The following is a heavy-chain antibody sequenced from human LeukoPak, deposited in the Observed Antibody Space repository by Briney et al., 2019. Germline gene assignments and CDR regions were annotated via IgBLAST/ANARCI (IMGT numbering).Heavy chain of an antibody. Sequence: GGSLRLSCAASGFTFSSYGMHWVRQAPGKGLEWVAFIRYDGSNKYYADSVKGRFTISRDNSKNTLYLQMNSLRAEDTAVYYCAKGQRFYGEYYFDYWGQGTLVTVSS. CDR1: GFTFSSYG. CDR3: AKGQRFYGEYYFDY. J-gene: IGHJ4*02. V-gene: IGHV3-30*02. CDR2: IRYDGSNK. D-gene: IGHD4-17*01.